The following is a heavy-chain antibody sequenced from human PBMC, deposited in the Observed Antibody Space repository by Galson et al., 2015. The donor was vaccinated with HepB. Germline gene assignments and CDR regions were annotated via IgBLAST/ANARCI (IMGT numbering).Heavy chain of an antibody. CDR3: ARNPSGMDV. J-gene: IGHJ6*02. V-gene: IGHV1-3*01. CDR1: GYTLTNYA. Sequence: SVKVSCKASGYTLTNYAIHWVRQAPGQRLEWMGWLNAGNGNTKYSQKFQGRVTITRDTSANTAYMELSSLRSEDTAVYYCARNPSGMDVWGQGTTVTVSS. CDR2: LNAGNGNT.